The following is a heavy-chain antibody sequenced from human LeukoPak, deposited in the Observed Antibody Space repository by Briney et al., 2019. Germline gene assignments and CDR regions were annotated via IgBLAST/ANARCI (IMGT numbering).Heavy chain of an antibody. CDR3: ARDVGLDY. CDR2: ISYDGSNK. J-gene: IGHJ4*02. CDR1: GFTFSSYA. D-gene: IGHD2-15*01. Sequence: GRSLRLSCAASGFTFSSYAMHWVRQAPGKGLEWVAVISYDGSNKYYADSVKGRFTISRDNSKNTLYLQMNSLRAEDTAVYYCARDVGLDYWGQGTLVTVSS. V-gene: IGHV3-30-3*01.